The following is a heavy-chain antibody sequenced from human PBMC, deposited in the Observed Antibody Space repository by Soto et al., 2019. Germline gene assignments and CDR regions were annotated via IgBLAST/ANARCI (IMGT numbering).Heavy chain of an antibody. CDR2: ISGSGCST. V-gene: IGHV3-23*01. CDR3: AKELLLLVDS. D-gene: IGHD1-26*01. CDR1: GFTFSSYA. J-gene: IGHJ4*02. Sequence: GGSLRLSCAASGFTFSSYAMSWVRQAPGKGLEWVSAISGSGCSTYYADSVKVRFTISRDNSKNTLYLQMNSLRDEDTSVYYCAKELLLLVDSWGQGPLVTVSS.